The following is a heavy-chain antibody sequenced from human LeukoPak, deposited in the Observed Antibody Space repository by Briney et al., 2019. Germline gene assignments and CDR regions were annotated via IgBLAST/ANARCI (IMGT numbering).Heavy chain of an antibody. CDR2: ISTSSYYI. CDR1: GFTLRSYN. CDR3: ARSRDLTTGVAWFDP. D-gene: IGHD4-23*01. Sequence: GGSLRLSCAASGFTLRSYNMHWVRQAPGKGLEWVSYISTSSYYIYYADSVKGRFTISRDNAKNSLYLQMNNLRAEDTAVYYCARSRDLTTGVAWFDPWGQGTLVTVSS. J-gene: IGHJ5*02. V-gene: IGHV3-21*01.